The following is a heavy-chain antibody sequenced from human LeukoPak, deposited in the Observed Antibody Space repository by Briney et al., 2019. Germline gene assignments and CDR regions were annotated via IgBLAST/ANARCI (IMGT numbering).Heavy chain of an antibody. Sequence: SETLSLTCTVSGGSISSYYWSWIRQPAGKGLEWIGRIYTSGSTNYNPSLKSRVTMSVDTSKTQFSLKLSSVTAADTAVYYCARTTGYCSGGSCPPHIWFDPWGQGTLVTVSS. CDR2: IYTSGST. D-gene: IGHD2-15*01. V-gene: IGHV4-4*07. CDR3: ARTTGYCSGGSCPPHIWFDP. CDR1: GGSISSYY. J-gene: IGHJ5*02.